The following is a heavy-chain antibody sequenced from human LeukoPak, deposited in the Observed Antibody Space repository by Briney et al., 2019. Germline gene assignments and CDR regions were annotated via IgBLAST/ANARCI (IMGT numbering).Heavy chain of an antibody. J-gene: IGHJ4*02. CDR1: GYTFTTFD. D-gene: IGHD2-21*02. CDR3: ARGSPGGGDVET. Sequence: ASVKVSCKASGYTFTTFDINWVRQATGQGLEWMGWVSPNSGITGYAQKFQDRVTITGDTSISTAYMELSSLRSEDTAVYYCARGSPGGGDVETWSQGTLVTVSS. CDR2: VSPNSGIT. V-gene: IGHV1-8*03.